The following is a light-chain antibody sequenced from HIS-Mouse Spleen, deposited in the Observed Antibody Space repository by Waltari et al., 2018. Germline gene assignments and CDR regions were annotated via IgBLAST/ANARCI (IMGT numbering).Light chain of an antibody. J-gene: IGKJ4*01. CDR2: DAS. CDR1: QCISIA. Sequence: AIQLTQSPSSLSASVGDRVTITCRASQCISIALAWYQQKPGKATKLLIYDASSLESGVPSRFSGSGSGTDFTLTISSLQPEDFATYYCQQFNSYPYSTFGGGTKVEIK. CDR3: QQFNSYPYST. V-gene: IGKV1-13*02.